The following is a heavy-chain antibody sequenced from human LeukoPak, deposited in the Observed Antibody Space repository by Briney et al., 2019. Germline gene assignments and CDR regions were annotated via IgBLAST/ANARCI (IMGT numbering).Heavy chain of an antibody. Sequence: PSETLSLTCTVAGGSISSISHYWGWSRQPPGKGLEWIESIYYSGDTYYNPSLKSRVTISVDTTENHFSRKLRDVAAADTAVYYCARHGNIVLVPAAMAFDYWGQGTLVTVSS. J-gene: IGHJ4*02. D-gene: IGHD2-2*01. CDR1: GGSISSISHY. CDR3: ARHGNIVLVPAAMAFDY. V-gene: IGHV4-39*01. CDR2: IYYSGDT.